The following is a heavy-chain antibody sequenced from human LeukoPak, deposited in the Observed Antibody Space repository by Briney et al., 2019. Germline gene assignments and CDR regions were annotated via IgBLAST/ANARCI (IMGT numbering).Heavy chain of an antibody. J-gene: IGHJ4*02. CDR3: TRGSTVRGAKYYFDY. D-gene: IGHD3-10*01. Sequence: GGSLRLSCTASGFTFGDYGMSWVRQAPGKGLEWVSFIRSKGYGGATEYDASVNGRFTISRDDSKSIAYLQMNSLKTEDTAVYYCTRGSTVRGAKYYFDYWGQGALVTVSS. CDR1: GFTFGDYG. V-gene: IGHV3-49*04. CDR2: IRSKGYGGAT.